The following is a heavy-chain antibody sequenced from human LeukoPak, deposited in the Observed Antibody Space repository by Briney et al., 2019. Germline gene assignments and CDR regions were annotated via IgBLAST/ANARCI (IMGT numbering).Heavy chain of an antibody. J-gene: IGHJ6*03. CDR3: ARGRGSSWYTNYYYYMDV. CDR1: GGSISTYY. Sequence: PSETLSLTCTVSGGSISTYYWSWIRQPAGSGPELIGRIHTSGNTNYNPSLKSRVTMSLDTSKNQFSLQLNSVTPEDTAVYYCARGRGSSWYTNYYYYMDVWGKGTTVTVSS. V-gene: IGHV4-4*07. CDR2: IHTSGNT. D-gene: IGHD6-13*01.